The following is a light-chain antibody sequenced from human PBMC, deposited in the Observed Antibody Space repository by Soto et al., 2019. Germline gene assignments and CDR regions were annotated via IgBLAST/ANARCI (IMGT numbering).Light chain of an antibody. CDR1: SSDVGGDYNY. CDR3: SSYTSSSIFVV. CDR2: DVT. J-gene: IGLJ2*01. Sequence: QSVLTQPASVSGSPGQSITISCTGTSSDVGGDYNYVSWYQQHPGKAPKLMIYDVTKRPSGVSNRFFGSKSGNTASLTISGLQAEDEADYFCSSYTSSSIFVVFGGGTKLTVL. V-gene: IGLV2-14*01.